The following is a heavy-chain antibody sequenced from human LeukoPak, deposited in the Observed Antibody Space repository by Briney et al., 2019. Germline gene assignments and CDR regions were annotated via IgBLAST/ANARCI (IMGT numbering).Heavy chain of an antibody. CDR3: ARDSHYYESSGYNQGDFDY. CDR1: GYTFTSYA. V-gene: IGHV1-3*01. J-gene: IGHJ4*02. CDR2: INASNGNT. D-gene: IGHD3-22*01. Sequence: ASVEVSCKASGYTFTSYAMHWVRQAPGQRLEWMGWINASNGNTKYSQKFQDRVTITRDTSASTAYMELSSLRSEDTAVYYCARDSHYYESSGYNQGDFDYWGQGTLVTVSS.